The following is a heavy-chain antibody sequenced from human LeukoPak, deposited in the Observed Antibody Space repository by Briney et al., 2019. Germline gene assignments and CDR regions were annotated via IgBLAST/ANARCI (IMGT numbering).Heavy chain of an antibody. CDR2: IRYDGSNK. V-gene: IGHV3-30*02. Sequence: GGSLRLSCAASGSTFSSYGMHWVRQAPGKGLEWVAFIRYDGSNKYYADSVKGRFTISRDNSKNTLYLQMNSLRAEDTAVYYCARQGYSGHSQGAADYWGQGTLVTVSS. CDR1: GSTFSSYG. D-gene: IGHD4-23*01. CDR3: ARQGYSGHSQGAADY. J-gene: IGHJ4*02.